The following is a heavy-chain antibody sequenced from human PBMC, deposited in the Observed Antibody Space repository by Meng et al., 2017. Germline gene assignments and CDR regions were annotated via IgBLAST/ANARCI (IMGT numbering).Heavy chain of an antibody. V-gene: IGHV1-3*01. CDR1: GYTFTTYA. CDR3: ARAIAVSGTGRFDY. D-gene: IGHD6-19*01. J-gene: IGHJ4*02. CDR2: INAGNSDT. Sequence: VQVGQSGAEVKKPGASVKVSCKASGYTFTTYAIHWVRQAPGQRLEWMGWINAGNSDTKYSQKLQGRVTITRDTSASTVYMEVSSLRSEDTGVYYCARAIAVSGTGRFDYWGQGTLVTVSS.